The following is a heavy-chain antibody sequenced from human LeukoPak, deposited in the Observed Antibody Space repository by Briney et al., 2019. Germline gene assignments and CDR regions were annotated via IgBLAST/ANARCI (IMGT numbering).Heavy chain of an antibody. D-gene: IGHD3-10*01. Sequence: SETLSLTCTVSGGSISSYYWSWIRQPPGKGLEWIGYIYYSGSTNYNPSLKSRATISVDTSKNQFSLKLSSVTAADTAVYYCARHQGPYGLIDYWGQGTLVTVSS. CDR3: ARHQGPYGLIDY. V-gene: IGHV4-59*08. CDR1: GGSISSYY. J-gene: IGHJ4*02. CDR2: IYYSGST.